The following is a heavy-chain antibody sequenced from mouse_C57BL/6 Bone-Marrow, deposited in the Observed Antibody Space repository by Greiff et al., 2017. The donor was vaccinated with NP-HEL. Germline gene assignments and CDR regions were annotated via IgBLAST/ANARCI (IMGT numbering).Heavy chain of an antibody. CDR3: ARRGYDEDYFDY. J-gene: IGHJ2*01. D-gene: IGHD2-2*01. Sequence: QVQLQQSGAELAKPGASVKLSCKASGYTFTSYWMHWVKQRPGQGLEWIGYINPSSGYTKYNQKFKDKATLTAAKSSSTAYMQLSSLTYEDAAVYYCARRGYDEDYFDYWGQGTTLTVSS. CDR2: INPSSGYT. CDR1: GYTFTSYW. V-gene: IGHV1-7*01.